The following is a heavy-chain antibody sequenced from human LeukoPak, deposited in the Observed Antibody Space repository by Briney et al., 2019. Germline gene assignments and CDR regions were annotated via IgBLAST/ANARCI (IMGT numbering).Heavy chain of an antibody. CDR2: IIPILGIA. CDR1: GYTFTSYD. CDR3: ARDRYDSSGYYSDY. J-gene: IGHJ4*02. V-gene: IGHV1-69*04. Sequence: SVKVSCKASGYTFTSYDIDWVRQAPGQGLEWMGRIIPILGIANYAQKFQGRVTITADKSTSTAYMELSSLRSEDTAVYYCARDRYDSSGYYSDYWGQGTLVTVSS. D-gene: IGHD3-22*01.